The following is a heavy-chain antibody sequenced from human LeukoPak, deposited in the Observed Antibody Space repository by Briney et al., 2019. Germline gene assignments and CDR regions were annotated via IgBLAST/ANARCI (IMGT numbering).Heavy chain of an antibody. CDR3: ARDYYDSSGYYHIDY. D-gene: IGHD3-22*01. V-gene: IGHV4-59*01. CDR2: IYYSGST. CDR1: GGSISSYY. J-gene: IGHJ4*02. Sequence: SETLSLTCTVSGGSISSYYWSWIRQPPGKGLEWIGYIYYSGSTNYNPSLKSRVTISVDTPKNQFSLKLSSVTAADTAVYYCARDYYDSSGYYHIDYWGQGTLDTVSS.